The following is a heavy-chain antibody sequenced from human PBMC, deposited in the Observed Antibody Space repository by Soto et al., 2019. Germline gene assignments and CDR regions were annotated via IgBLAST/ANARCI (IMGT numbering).Heavy chain of an antibody. CDR2: IYYSGST. Sequence: SETLSLTCPVSGGSISSSSYYWGWIRQPPGKGLEWIGSIYYSGSTYYNPSLKSRVTISVDTSKNQFSLKLSSVTAADTAVYYCARPTGFGDYASYFDYWGQGTLVTVSS. CDR3: ARPTGFGDYASYFDY. J-gene: IGHJ4*02. D-gene: IGHD4-17*01. V-gene: IGHV4-39*01. CDR1: GGSISSSSYY.